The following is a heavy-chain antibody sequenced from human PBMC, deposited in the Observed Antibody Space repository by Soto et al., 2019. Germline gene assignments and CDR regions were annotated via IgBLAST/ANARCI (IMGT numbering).Heavy chain of an antibody. CDR1: GGTFGSYA. V-gene: IGHV1-69*01. CDR3: ARSQGSSTSLEIYYYYYYGIDV. D-gene: IGHD2-2*01. CDR2: IIPIPGTA. Sequence: QVQLVQSGAEVKKPGSSVKVSCKASGGTFGSYAISWVRQAPGQGLEWIGGIIPIPGTANYAQKFQGRVTIAADESTSTAYMELSSLRSEDTAVYYCARSQGSSTSLEIYYYYYYGIDVWGQGTTVTVSS. J-gene: IGHJ6*02.